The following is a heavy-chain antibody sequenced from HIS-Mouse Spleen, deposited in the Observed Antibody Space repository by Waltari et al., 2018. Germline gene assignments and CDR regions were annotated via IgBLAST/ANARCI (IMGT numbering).Heavy chain of an antibody. CDR2: INHSGST. Sequence: QVQLQQWGAGLLKPSETLSLTCAFYGGSFSGYYWRWIRQPPGTGLEWIGEINHSGSTNYNPSRKSRVTISVDTSKNQFSLKLSSVTAADTAVYYCARVRTGDPSYWYFDLWGRGTLVTVSS. J-gene: IGHJ2*01. V-gene: IGHV4-34*01. CDR1: GGSFSGYY. D-gene: IGHD7-27*01. CDR3: ARVRTGDPSYWYFDL.